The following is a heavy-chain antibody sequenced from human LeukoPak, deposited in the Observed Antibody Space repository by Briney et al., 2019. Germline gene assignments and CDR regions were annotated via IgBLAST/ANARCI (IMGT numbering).Heavy chain of an antibody. Sequence: SVKVSCKASGGTFSSYAISWVRQAPGQGLEWMGRIIPIFGTANYARKFQGRVTITTDESTSTAYMELSSLRSEDTAVYYCASLHCSGGSCYFYWGQGTLVTVSS. CDR2: IIPIFGTA. D-gene: IGHD2-15*01. CDR1: GGTFSSYA. V-gene: IGHV1-69*05. CDR3: ASLHCSGGSCYFY. J-gene: IGHJ4*02.